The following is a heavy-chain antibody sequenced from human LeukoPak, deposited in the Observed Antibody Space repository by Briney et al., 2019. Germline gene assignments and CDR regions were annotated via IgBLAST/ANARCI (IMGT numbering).Heavy chain of an antibody. J-gene: IGHJ4*02. D-gene: IGHD1-26*01. Sequence: ASVKVSCKASGYTFTRYYIHWVRQAPGQGLEWMGIINPSGGSTSYAQKFKGRVTMTRDTSTSAVYMELNSLRSEDTAIYYCARGLVVGATLGYWGQGTLVTVSS. V-gene: IGHV1-46*01. CDR2: INPSGGST. CDR1: GYTFTRYY. CDR3: ARGLVVGATLGY.